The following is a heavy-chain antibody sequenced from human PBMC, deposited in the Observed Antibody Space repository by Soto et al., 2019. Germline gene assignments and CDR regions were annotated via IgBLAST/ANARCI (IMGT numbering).Heavy chain of an antibody. D-gene: IGHD3-22*01. CDR3: ARYYYDIGGARFDP. CDR1: GDSISNSDYY. V-gene: IGHV4-30-4*01. Sequence: SETLSLTCTVSGDSISNSDYYWNWIRQSPGKGLEWIASIDYSGSTYYNPSLKSRVVISADTSKNHFSLKLSSVTAADTAVYYCARYYYDIGGARFDPWGQGTTVTVSS. CDR2: IDYSGST. J-gene: IGHJ5*02.